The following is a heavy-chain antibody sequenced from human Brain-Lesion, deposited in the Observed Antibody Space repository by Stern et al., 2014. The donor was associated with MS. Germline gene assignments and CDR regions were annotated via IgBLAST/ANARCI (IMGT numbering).Heavy chain of an antibody. J-gene: IGHJ4*02. V-gene: IGHV4-31*03. D-gene: IGHD4-17*01. Sequence: VQLVESGPGLVKPSQTLSLTCTVSGGSISSGGYSWSWIRQPPGKGLEWVGYIYHTGSTCYNPSLKSRLDISVDTSKNQFSLKVRSVTAADTAVYYCARIGDDDGDFRLCYWGQGTLVTVSS. CDR3: ARIGDDDGDFRLCY. CDR2: IYHTGST. CDR1: GGSISSGGYS.